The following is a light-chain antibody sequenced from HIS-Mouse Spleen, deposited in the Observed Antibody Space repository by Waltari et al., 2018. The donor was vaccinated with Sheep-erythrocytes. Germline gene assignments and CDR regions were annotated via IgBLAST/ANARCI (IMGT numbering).Light chain of an antibody. CDR2: AVS. CDR3: SSYTSSSTQV. CDR1: SSDVGGYNY. J-gene: IGLJ2*01. V-gene: IGLV2-14*01. Sequence: QSALTQPASVSGSPGQSITISCTGTSSDVGGYNYVSWYQQHPGKAPKLIIYAVSNRPSGVSNRFSGSKSGNTASLTISGLQAEDEADYYCSSYTSSSTQVFGGGTKLTVL.